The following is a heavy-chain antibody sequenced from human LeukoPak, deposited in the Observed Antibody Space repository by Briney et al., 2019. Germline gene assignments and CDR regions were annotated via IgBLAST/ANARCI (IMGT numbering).Heavy chain of an antibody. J-gene: IGHJ4*02. CDR2: IYTSGST. Sequence: PSQTLSLTCTVAGGSISSGSYYWSWIRQPAGKGLGWIGRIYTSGSTNYNPSLKSRVTISVDTSKNQFSLKLSSVTAADTAVYYCARDLGFWSGYYDYFDYWGQGTLVTVSS. CDR1: GGSISSGSYY. D-gene: IGHD3-3*01. V-gene: IGHV4-61*02. CDR3: ARDLGFWSGYYDYFDY.